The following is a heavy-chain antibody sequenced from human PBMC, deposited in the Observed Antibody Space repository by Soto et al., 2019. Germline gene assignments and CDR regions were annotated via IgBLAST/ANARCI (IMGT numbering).Heavy chain of an antibody. D-gene: IGHD2-2*01. CDR2: IIPIFGTA. Sequence: QVQLVQSGAEVKKPGSSVKVSCKAPGGTFSSYAIIWVRQAPGQGLEWMGGIIPIFGTANYAQKFQGRVTMTADESTSTGYTELSSLRSEDTAVYYCARSQGGSTSLDIYYYYYYGMDVWGQGTTVTVSS. J-gene: IGHJ6*02. CDR3: ARSQGGSTSLDIYYYYYYGMDV. V-gene: IGHV1-69*01. CDR1: GGTFSSYA.